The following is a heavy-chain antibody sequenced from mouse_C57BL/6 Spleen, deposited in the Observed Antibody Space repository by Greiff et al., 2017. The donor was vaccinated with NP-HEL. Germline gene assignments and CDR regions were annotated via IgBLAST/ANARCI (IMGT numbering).Heavy chain of an antibody. CDR2: IDPETGGP. CDR3: TIYYGNQAWFAY. V-gene: IGHV1-15*01. Sequence: VKLQESGAELVRPGASVTLSCKASGYTFTDYEMHWVKQTPVHGLEWIGAIDPETGGPVYNQKFKGKATLTADKSSSTAYMELRSLTSEDSAVYYCTIYYGNQAWFAYWGQGTLVTVSA. CDR1: GYTFTDYE. D-gene: IGHD2-1*01. J-gene: IGHJ3*01.